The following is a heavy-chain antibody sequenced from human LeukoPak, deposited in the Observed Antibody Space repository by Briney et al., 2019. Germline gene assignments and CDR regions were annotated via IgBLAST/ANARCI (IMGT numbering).Heavy chain of an antibody. CDR3: ARERIVVVVAATLSQFDY. CDR2: DYYTGSV. CDR1: GGSINHYY. J-gene: IGHJ4*02. Sequence: SETLSLTCTVSGGSINHYYWAWIRQPPGKGLEWIGYDYYTGSVNYNLSLRSRVTISVDTSKNQFSLKLSSVTAADTAVYYCARERIVVVVAATLSQFDYWGQGTLVTVSS. D-gene: IGHD2-15*01. V-gene: IGHV4-59*12.